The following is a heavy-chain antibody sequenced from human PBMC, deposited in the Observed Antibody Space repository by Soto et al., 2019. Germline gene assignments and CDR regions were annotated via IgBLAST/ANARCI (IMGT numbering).Heavy chain of an antibody. CDR2: ISHSGSTT. V-gene: IGHV4-34*01. CDR3: ARGRGKCSSASCVNPLYYWYYGMDV. CDR1: GGSFSGYY. J-gene: IGHJ6*02. D-gene: IGHD2-2*01. Sequence: SETLSLTCAVYGGSFSGYYWSWIRQPPGKGLEWIGEISHSGSTTNYNPSLKSRVTISVDTSKNQFSLKLSSVTAADTAVYYCARGRGKCSSASCVNPLYYWYYGMDVWGQGTTVTVSS.